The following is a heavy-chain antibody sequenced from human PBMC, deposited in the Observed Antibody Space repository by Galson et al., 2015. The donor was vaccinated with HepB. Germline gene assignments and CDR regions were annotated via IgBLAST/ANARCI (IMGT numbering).Heavy chain of an antibody. CDR2: ISSSGSTI. CDR1: GFTFSDYY. J-gene: IGHJ6*02. D-gene: IGHD1-26*01. Sequence: SLRLSCAASGFTFSDYYMSWIRQAPGKGLEWVSYISSSGSTIYYADSVKGRFTISRDNAKNSLYLQMNSLRAEDTAVYYCARDSQVGATSDYYYGMDVWGQGTTVTVSS. V-gene: IGHV3-11*01. CDR3: ARDSQVGATSDYYYGMDV.